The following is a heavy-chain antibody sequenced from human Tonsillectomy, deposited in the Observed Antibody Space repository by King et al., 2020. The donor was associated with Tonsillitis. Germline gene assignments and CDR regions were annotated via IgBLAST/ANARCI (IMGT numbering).Heavy chain of an antibody. V-gene: IGHV4-39*01. J-gene: IGHJ4*02. CDR2: IYYSGST. Sequence: QLQESGPGLVKPSETLSLTCTVSGGSISSSSYYWGWIRQPPGKGLEWIGSIYYSGSTYYNPSLKSRVTISVDTSKIQFSLKLSSVTAADTAVYYCARHSGYSSSWYPYYFDYWGQGTLVTVSS. CDR1: GGSISSSSYY. CDR3: ARHSGYSSSWYPYYFDY. D-gene: IGHD6-13*01.